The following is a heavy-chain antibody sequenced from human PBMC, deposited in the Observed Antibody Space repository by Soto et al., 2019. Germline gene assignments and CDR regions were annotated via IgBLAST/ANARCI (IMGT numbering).Heavy chain of an antibody. Sequence: EVQLVESGGGLVQPGGSLRLSCAASGFTLSSYDIHWVRQATGEGLAWVSGIGSGGDTHYADSVKGRFIISREDGKNSLYLQMNNLSVGETAVYYCTRKTPPTGMEVWGQGATVTVSS. V-gene: IGHV3-13*01. CDR3: TRKTPPTGMEV. D-gene: IGHD3-9*01. CDR1: GFTLSSYD. CDR2: IGSGGDT. J-gene: IGHJ6*02.